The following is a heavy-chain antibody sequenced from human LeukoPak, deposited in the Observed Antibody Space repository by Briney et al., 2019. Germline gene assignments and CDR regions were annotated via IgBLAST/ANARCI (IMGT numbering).Heavy chain of an antibody. Sequence: SETLSLICTVSGGSINSYYWNWIRQPPGKGLELIGYIYYSGSPTYNPSLKSRVTISVDTSKNQFSLQLSSVTAADTAVYYCARGHMGSSSLDNWFDPWGQGTLVTVSS. CDR2: IYYSGSP. V-gene: IGHV4-59*01. CDR1: GGSINSYY. CDR3: ARGHMGSSSLDNWFDP. J-gene: IGHJ5*02. D-gene: IGHD6-6*01.